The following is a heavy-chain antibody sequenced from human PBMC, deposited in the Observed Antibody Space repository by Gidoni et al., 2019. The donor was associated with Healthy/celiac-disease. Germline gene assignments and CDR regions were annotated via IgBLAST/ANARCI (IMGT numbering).Heavy chain of an antibody. CDR3: TTDLYYDYVWGSYRMEVGGD. J-gene: IGHJ4*02. Sequence: EVQLVESGGGLVKPGGSLSISCAASGFTFSNAGMNWVRQAPGKGLEWVGRIKSKTDGGTTDYAAPVKGRFTISRDDSKNTLYLQMNSLKTEDTAVYYCTTDLYYDYVWGSYRMEVGGDWGQGTLVTVSS. CDR1: GFTFSNAG. V-gene: IGHV3-15*07. D-gene: IGHD3-16*02. CDR2: IKSKTDGGTT.